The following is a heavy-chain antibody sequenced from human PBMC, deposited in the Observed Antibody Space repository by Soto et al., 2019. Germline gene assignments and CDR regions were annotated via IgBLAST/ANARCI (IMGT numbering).Heavy chain of an antibody. CDR3: ARDRLWSGYYFPQTMDV. Sequence: PGGSLRLSCAASGFTFSSYGMSWVRQAPRKGLEWVSSISSSSGYIYYADSVKGRFTISRDNAKNSLYLQMNSLRAEDTVVYYCARDRLWSGYYFPQTMDVWGKGTTVTVSS. CDR2: ISSSSGYI. CDR1: GFTFSSYG. V-gene: IGHV3-21*01. D-gene: IGHD3-3*01. J-gene: IGHJ6*03.